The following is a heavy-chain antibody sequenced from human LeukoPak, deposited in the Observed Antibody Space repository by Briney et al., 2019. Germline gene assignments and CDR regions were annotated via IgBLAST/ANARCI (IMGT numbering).Heavy chain of an antibody. V-gene: IGHV3-30-3*01. CDR2: ISYDGSDK. CDR3: AVMITPRSPFDY. D-gene: IGHD3-16*01. CDR1: GFTFSSYA. J-gene: IGHJ4*02. Sequence: GRSLRLSCAASGFTFSSYAMHWVRQAPGKGLEWVAVISYDGSDKYYADSVKGRFTISRDNSKNTLYLQMSSLRAEDTAVYYCAVMITPRSPFDYWGQGTLVTVSS.